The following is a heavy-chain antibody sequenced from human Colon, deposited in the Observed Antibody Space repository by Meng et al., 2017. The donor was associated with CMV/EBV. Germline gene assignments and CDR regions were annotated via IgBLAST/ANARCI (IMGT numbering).Heavy chain of an antibody. V-gene: IGHV4-34*01. D-gene: IGHD2/OR15-2a*01. J-gene: IGHJ4*02. Sequence: SETLSLTCAVYGASFSGYHWTWVRQPPGKGLEWIGEMNHRGSTTYSPSLKSRLTISIDTSKKQLSLRLTSMTAADTAVYYCGCWSVSNRVEYWGQGTLVTVSS. CDR2: MNHRGST. CDR1: GASFSGYH. CDR3: GCWSVSNRVEY.